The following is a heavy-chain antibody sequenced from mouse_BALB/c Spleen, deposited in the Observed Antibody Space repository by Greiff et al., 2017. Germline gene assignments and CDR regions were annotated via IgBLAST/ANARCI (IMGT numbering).Heavy chain of an antibody. Sequence: EVMLVESGGGLVKPGGSLKLSCAASGFTFSDYYMYWVRQTPEKRLEWVATISDGGSYTYYPDSVKGRFTISRDNAKNNLYLQMSSLKSEDTAMYYCARVEGIRWYFDVWGAGTTVTVSS. CDR1: GFTFSDYY. CDR2: ISDGGSYT. V-gene: IGHV5-4*02. D-gene: IGHD3-3*01. J-gene: IGHJ1*01. CDR3: ARVEGIRWYFDV.